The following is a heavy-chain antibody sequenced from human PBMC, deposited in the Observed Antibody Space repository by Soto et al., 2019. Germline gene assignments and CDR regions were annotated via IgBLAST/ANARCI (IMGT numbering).Heavy chain of an antibody. Sequence: QIPLKESGPTLVKPKQTLTLTCTFSGLSLSPTGVGVGWIRQPPGKALEWLALIYWDDDKRYSPSLKSRLTITKDTSKNQVVLTMTNMDPVDTATYYCVQSRCGGDCLQAYSSHSYYGLDVWGQGTTVTVSS. CDR1: GLSLSPTGVG. V-gene: IGHV2-5*02. J-gene: IGHJ6*02. D-gene: IGHD2-21*02. CDR3: VQSRCGGDCLQAYSSHSYYGLDV. CDR2: IYWDDDK.